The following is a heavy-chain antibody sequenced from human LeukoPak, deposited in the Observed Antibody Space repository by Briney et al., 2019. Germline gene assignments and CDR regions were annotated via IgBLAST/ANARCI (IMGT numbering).Heavy chain of an antibody. CDR3: AKGGWLDD. V-gene: IGHV3-7*03. CDR2: IKQDGSEK. Sequence: GGSLRLSCAASGFTFSSYWMSWVRQAPGKGLEWVGNIKQDGSEKYYVDSVKGRFVTSRDNSKDTLYLQMNSLRAEDTALYYCAKGGWLDDLGQGALVTVSS. CDR1: GFTFSSYW. J-gene: IGHJ4*02. D-gene: IGHD6-19*01.